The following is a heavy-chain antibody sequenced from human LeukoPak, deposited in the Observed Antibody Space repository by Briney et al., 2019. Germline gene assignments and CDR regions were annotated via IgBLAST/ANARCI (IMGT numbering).Heavy chain of an antibody. CDR1: GYSLTELA. V-gene: IGHV1-24*01. Sequence: GASVKVSCKVSGYSLTELAMHWVRQAPGKGLEWMGGFDPEDGETTYAQKFQGRVTMTADKSTSTAYMELSSLRSDDTAVYYCARSPYYYGSGSYYKGFDYWGQGTLVTVSS. D-gene: IGHD3-10*01. J-gene: IGHJ4*02. CDR3: ARSPYYYGSGSYYKGFDY. CDR2: FDPEDGET.